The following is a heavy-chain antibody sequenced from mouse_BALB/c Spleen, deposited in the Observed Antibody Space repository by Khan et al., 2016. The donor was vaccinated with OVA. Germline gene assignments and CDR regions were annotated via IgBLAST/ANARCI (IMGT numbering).Heavy chain of an antibody. Sequence: VQLQESGAELAKPGASVKMSCKASGYTFSNYWIHWVKQRPGQGLEWFGYINPRSGHTSYNPTFNDKATLTTDKSSSTAYKQQSSRTYEDAAVYYCTRDRINYWGQGTTLTVAS. V-gene: IGHV1-7*01. CDR1: GYTFSNYW. CDR3: TRDRINY. J-gene: IGHJ2*01. CDR2: INPRSGHT. D-gene: IGHD2-14*01.